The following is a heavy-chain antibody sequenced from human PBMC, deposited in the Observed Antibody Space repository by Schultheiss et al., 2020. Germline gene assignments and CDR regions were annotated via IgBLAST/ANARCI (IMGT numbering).Heavy chain of an antibody. CDR3: AKDSVTTWGNWFDP. CDR2: ISGSGGST. J-gene: IGHJ5*02. D-gene: IGHD4-11*01. CDR1: GFTFSSYA. Sequence: GESLKISCAASGFTFSSYAMSWVRQAPGKGLEWVSAISGSGGSTYYADSVKGRFTISRDNSKNTLYLQMNSLRAEDTAVYYCAKDSVTTWGNWFDPWGQGTLVTVSS. V-gene: IGHV3-23*01.